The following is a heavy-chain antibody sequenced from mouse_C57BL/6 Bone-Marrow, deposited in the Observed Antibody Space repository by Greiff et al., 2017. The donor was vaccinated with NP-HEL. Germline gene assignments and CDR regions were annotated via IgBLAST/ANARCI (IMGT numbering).Heavy chain of an antibody. D-gene: IGHD2-2*01. CDR1: GYTFTDYY. CDR3: AIDLLWLRRHY. Sequence: EVQLQQSGPVLVKPGASVKMSCKASGYTFTDYYMNWVKQSHGKSLEWIGVINPYNGGTSYNQKFKGKATLTVDKSSSTAYMELNSLTSEDSAVYYCAIDLLWLRRHYWGQGTTLTVSS. V-gene: IGHV1-19*01. J-gene: IGHJ2*01. CDR2: INPYNGGT.